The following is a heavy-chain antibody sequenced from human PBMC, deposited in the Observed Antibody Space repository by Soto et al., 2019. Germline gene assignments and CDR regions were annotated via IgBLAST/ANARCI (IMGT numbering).Heavy chain of an antibody. CDR3: AHRTTMVRWWFDP. D-gene: IGHD2-21*01. V-gene: IGHV2-5*02. CDR2: IYWDDDK. Sequence: QSTLKESGPTLVKPTQTLTLTCTFSGFSLTTSGLGVGWNRRPPRMALEWLALIYWDDDKRYSPSLKSRLTITKDTSKHQVFLTMTNMEPADTATYFCAHRTTMVRWWFDPWGQGTLVTVSA. CDR1: GFSLTTSGLG. J-gene: IGHJ5*02.